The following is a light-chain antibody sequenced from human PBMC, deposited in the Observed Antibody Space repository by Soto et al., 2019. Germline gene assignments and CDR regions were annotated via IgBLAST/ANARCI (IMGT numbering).Light chain of an antibody. CDR3: QQSYSTPIT. J-gene: IGKJ5*01. CDR2: KAS. CDR1: QSISSW. V-gene: IGKV1-5*03. Sequence: IQMTQSPATLSASVGDRVTITCRASQSISSWLAWYQQKPGKAPKLLIYKASSLESGVPSRFSGSGSGTEFTPTISSLQPEDFATYYCQQSYSTPITFGQGTRLEIK.